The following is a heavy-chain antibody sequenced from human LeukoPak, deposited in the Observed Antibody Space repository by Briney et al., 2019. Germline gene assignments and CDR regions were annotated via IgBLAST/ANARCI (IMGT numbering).Heavy chain of an antibody. Sequence: SVKVSCKASGGTFSSYAISWVRQAPGQGLEWMGGIIPIFGTANYAQKFQGRVTITADESTSTAYMELSSLRSEDTAVYYCARDQPTTTVVTPGAFDIWGQGTMVTVSS. CDR2: IIPIFGTA. CDR3: ARDQPTTTVVTPGAFDI. CDR1: GGTFSSYA. D-gene: IGHD4-23*01. J-gene: IGHJ3*02. V-gene: IGHV1-69*01.